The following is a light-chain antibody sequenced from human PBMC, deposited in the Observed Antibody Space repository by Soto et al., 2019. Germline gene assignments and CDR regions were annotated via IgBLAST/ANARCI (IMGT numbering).Light chain of an antibody. V-gene: IGKV4-1*01. J-gene: IGKJ2*01. CDR2: WAS. CDR1: QSVSYSSNNQNY. Sequence: DIVMTQSPDSLAVSLGERATINCKSSQSVSYSSNNQNYLAWYQQKPGQPPKLLISWASARESVVPDRFRGSGYGTDFTLTISSLQAEDVAVYYCHQYYTTPYTFGQGTKLEI. CDR3: HQYYTTPYT.